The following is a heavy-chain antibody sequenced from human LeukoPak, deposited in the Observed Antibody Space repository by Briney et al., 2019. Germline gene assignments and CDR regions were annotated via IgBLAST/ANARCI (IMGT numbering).Heavy chain of an antibody. V-gene: IGHV4-59*08. CDR1: GGSISSYY. J-gene: IGHJ4*02. CDR2: VYQSGST. D-gene: IGHD3-22*01. Sequence: PSETLSLTCTVSGGSISSYYWSWIRQPPGKGLEWIGSVYQSGSTHYSPSLKSRVTISVDTSKNQFSLKLRSVTAADTAVYYCARNDSSGYFDYWGQGTLVTVSS. CDR3: ARNDSSGYFDY.